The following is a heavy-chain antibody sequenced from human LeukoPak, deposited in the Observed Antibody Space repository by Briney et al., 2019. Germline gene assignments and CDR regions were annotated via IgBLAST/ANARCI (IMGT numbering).Heavy chain of an antibody. V-gene: IGHV3-74*01. Sequence: GGSLRLSCAASGFTFSTYWMHWVRQAPGKGLVWVSRINSDGSSTTYADSVRGRFTISRDNAKNTLYLQMNSLRGEDTAVYYCARRGSDWGQGALVTVSS. CDR3: ARRGSD. D-gene: IGHD3-10*01. CDR2: INSDGSST. CDR1: GFTFSTYW. J-gene: IGHJ4*02.